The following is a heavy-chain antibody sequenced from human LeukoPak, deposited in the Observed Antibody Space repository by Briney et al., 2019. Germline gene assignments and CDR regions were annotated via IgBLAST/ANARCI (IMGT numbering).Heavy chain of an antibody. Sequence: ASVKVSCKASGYTFTSYGISWVRQAPGQGLEWMGWISAYNGNTNYAQKLQGRVTMTTDTSTSTAYMELRSLRSDDTAVYYCARILEQQLVAKSWFDPWGQGTLVTVSS. CDR1: GYTFTSYG. D-gene: IGHD6-13*01. CDR3: ARILEQQLVAKSWFDP. CDR2: ISAYNGNT. V-gene: IGHV1-18*01. J-gene: IGHJ5*02.